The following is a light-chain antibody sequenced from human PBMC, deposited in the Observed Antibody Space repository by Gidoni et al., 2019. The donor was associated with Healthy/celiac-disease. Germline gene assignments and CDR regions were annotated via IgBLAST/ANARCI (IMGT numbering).Light chain of an antibody. Sequence: DIQMTQSPSSLSASVGDIVTSTCRASQSISSYLNWYQQKPGKAPKLLIYAASSLQSGVPSRFSGSGSGTDFTLTIISLQPEDFATYYCQHSYSTPLTFGQGTKVEIK. CDR3: QHSYSTPLT. J-gene: IGKJ1*01. CDR1: QSISSY. V-gene: IGKV1-39*01. CDR2: AAS.